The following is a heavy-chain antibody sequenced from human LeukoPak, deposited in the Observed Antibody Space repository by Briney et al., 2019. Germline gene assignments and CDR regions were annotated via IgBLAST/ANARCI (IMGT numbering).Heavy chain of an antibody. D-gene: IGHD3-22*01. CDR2: TSGSGGST. V-gene: IGHV3-23*01. J-gene: IGHJ3*02. CDR3: AKVSPVVVVITGAFDI. CDR1: GFTFSSYA. Sequence: GGSLRLSCAASGFTFSSYAMSWVRQAPGKGLEWVSATSGSGGSTYYADSVKGRFTISRDNSKNTLYLQMNSLRAEDTAVYYCAKVSPVVVVITGAFDIWGQGTMVTVSS.